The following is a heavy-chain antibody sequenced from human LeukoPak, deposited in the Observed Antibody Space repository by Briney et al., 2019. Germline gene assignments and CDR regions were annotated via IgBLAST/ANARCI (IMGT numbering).Heavy chain of an antibody. J-gene: IGHJ4*02. D-gene: IGHD2-21*02. CDR2: ISVYSGDT. CDR1: GYTFDSHG. CDR3: ARDIVGDFDLDY. V-gene: IGHV1-18*01. Sequence: VTSVKVSCKASGYTFDSHGISWLRQAPGQGLEWMGWISVYSGDTNYAQKVQGRVTMTTDTSTSTAYMELRSLTSDDTAVYFCARDIVGDFDLDYWGRGTLVTVSS.